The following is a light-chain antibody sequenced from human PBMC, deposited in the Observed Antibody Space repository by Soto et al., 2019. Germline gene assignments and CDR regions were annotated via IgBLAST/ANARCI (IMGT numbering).Light chain of an antibody. V-gene: IGKV1-5*01. CDR1: QSINTW. Sequence: DIQMTQSPSTLSASVGDRVTITCRASQSINTWLAWFQQKPGKAPKLLIYDASSLESGVQSRFSGSGSGTEFTLTIRSLQPDDFATYYCKQFNSYSRTFGQGTKVDIK. J-gene: IGKJ1*01. CDR2: DAS. CDR3: KQFNSYSRT.